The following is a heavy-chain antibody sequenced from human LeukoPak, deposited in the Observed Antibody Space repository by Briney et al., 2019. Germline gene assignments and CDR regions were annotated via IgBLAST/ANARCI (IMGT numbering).Heavy chain of an antibody. CDR1: GGSISSGSYY. CDR2: IYTSGST. Sequence: PSGTLSLTCTVSGGSISSGSYYWSWIRQPAGKGLEWIGRIYTSGSTNYNPSLKSRVTISVDTSKNQFSLKLSSVTAADTAVYYCARGSLLRDYWGQGTLVTVSS. J-gene: IGHJ4*02. V-gene: IGHV4-61*02. CDR3: ARGSLLRDY.